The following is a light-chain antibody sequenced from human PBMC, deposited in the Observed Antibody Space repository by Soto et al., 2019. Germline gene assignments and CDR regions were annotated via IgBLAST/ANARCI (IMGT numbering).Light chain of an antibody. Sequence: EIVMTQSPVTLSVSPGERATLSCRASQSVSSNLAWYQQRPGQAPRLLIYEASTRATGVPDRFSGSGYGRAFTLTISSLQPEDFAVYYCQRYNDWPYIFGQGTNLEIK. CDR3: QRYNDWPYI. V-gene: IGKV3-15*01. J-gene: IGKJ2*01. CDR1: QSVSSN. CDR2: EAS.